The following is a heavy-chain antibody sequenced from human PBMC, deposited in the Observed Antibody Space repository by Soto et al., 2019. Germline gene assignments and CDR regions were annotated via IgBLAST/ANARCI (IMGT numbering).Heavy chain of an antibody. Sequence: VGSLRLSCAASGFTFSDYYMSWIRQAPGKGLEWVSYISSSSSYTNYADSVKGRFTISRDNAKNSLYLQMNSLRAEDTAVYYCARLIDCTNGVCSYDMDVWGQGNTVTVYS. CDR2: ISSSSSYT. D-gene: IGHD2-8*01. CDR1: GFTFSDYY. V-gene: IGHV3-11*06. J-gene: IGHJ6*02. CDR3: ARLIDCTNGVCSYDMDV.